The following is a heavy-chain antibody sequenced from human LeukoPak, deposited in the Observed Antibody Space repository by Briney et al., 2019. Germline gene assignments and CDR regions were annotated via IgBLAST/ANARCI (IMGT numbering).Heavy chain of an antibody. CDR2: IKQDGSEK. D-gene: IGHD6-13*01. CDR1: GFTFSSYW. V-gene: IGHV3-7*01. Sequence: PGGSLRLSCAASGFTFSSYWMSWVRQAPGKGLEWVANIKQDGSEKYYVDSVKGRFTISTDNAQNSLYLQMNSLRAEDTAVYYCARELGYYSSRTSRGYFDYWGQGTLVTVSS. J-gene: IGHJ4*02. CDR3: ARELGYYSSRTSRGYFDY.